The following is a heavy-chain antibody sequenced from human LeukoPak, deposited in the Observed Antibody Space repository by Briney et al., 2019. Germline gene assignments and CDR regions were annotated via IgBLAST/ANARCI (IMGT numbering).Heavy chain of an antibody. CDR2: IYYSGST. Sequence: PSETLSLTCTVSGGSISSYYWSWIRQPPGKGLEWIGYIYYSGSTNYNPSLKSRVTISVDTSKNQFSLKLSSVTAADTAVYYCAREIPVYDGGGDYYHYYMDVWGKGTTVTVSS. D-gene: IGHD3-16*01. J-gene: IGHJ6*03. CDR1: GGSISSYY. V-gene: IGHV4-59*01. CDR3: AREIPVYDGGGDYYHYYMDV.